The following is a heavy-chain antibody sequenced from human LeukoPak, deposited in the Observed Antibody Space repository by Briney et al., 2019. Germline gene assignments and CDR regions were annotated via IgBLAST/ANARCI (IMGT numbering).Heavy chain of an antibody. D-gene: IGHD3-16*01. Sequence: GGSLRLSCAASEFTFSSYGMHWVRQAPGKGLEWVAVIWYDGSNKYYADSVKGRFTVSRDNSKNTVYLQMNSLRVEDTAVYYCARDQRPGWGEYFQHWGQGTLVTVSS. J-gene: IGHJ1*01. V-gene: IGHV3-33*01. CDR3: ARDQRPGWGEYFQH. CDR1: EFTFSSYG. CDR2: IWYDGSNK.